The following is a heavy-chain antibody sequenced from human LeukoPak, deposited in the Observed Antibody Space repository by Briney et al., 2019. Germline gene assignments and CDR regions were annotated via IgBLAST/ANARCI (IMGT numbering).Heavy chain of an antibody. CDR2: ISSSSSYI. J-gene: IGHJ4*02. CDR1: GFTFSSYS. D-gene: IGHD3-22*01. V-gene: IGHV3-21*01. Sequence: GGSLRLSCAASGFTFSSYSMNWVRQAPGKGLEWVSSISSSSSYIYYADSVKGRFTISRDNAKNSLYLQMNSLRAEDTAVYYCARGQTDYYDSSGYYYYFDYWGQGTLVTVSS. CDR3: ARGQTDYYDSSGYYYYFDY.